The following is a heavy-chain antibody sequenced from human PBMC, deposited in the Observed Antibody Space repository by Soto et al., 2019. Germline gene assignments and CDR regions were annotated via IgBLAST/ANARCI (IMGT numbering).Heavy chain of an antibody. Sequence: QVQLVQSGAEVKKPGSSVEVSCKASEGTFSSYPISWVRQAPEQGLEWRGGIIPIFGTATNAQKFQGRVTITADESTSTAYMEMSSLSSEDTAVYYCARDYGPGIAADWGQGTMVTVSS. D-gene: IGHD6-25*01. J-gene: IGHJ4*02. CDR3: ARDYGPGIAAD. CDR1: EGTFSSYP. CDR2: IIPIFGTA. V-gene: IGHV1-69*01.